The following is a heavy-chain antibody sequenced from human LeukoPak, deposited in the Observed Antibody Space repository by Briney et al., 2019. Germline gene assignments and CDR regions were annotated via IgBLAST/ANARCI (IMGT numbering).Heavy chain of an antibody. Sequence: ASVKVSCKASGYTFTGYAMQWVRQAPGPRLEWMGWINAGNGNTKYSQKFQGRFTITRDTSAGTAYMDLSSLRSEDTAVYYCARGFWNRGTWGPYYFDYWGQGALVTVSS. CDR2: INAGNGNT. J-gene: IGHJ4*02. V-gene: IGHV1-3*01. D-gene: IGHD3-3*01. CDR3: ARGFWNRGTWGPYYFDY. CDR1: GYTFTGYA.